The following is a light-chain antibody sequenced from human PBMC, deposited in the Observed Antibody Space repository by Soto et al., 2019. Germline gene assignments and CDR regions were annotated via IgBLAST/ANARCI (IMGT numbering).Light chain of an antibody. CDR1: QSISSW. CDR3: QQYNSYSPT. V-gene: IGKV1-5*01. CDR2: DAS. J-gene: IGKJ1*01. Sequence: DIPMTQSPSTLSASVGDRVTITCRASQSISSWLAWYQQKPGKAPKLLIYDASSLESGVPSRFSGSVSGTEFTLTISSLQPDDFATYYCQQYNSYSPTFGQGTKVEIK.